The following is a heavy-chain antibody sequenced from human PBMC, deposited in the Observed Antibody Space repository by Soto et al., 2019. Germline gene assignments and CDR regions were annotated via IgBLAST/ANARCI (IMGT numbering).Heavy chain of an antibody. V-gene: IGHV3-21*01. CDR1: GFTFSSYS. D-gene: IGHD2-2*01. CDR3: ASPSPDCDSTSCYYVY. CDR2: ISSSSSYI. Sequence: GGSLRLSCAASGFTFSSYSMNWVRQAPGKGLEWVSSISSSSSYIYYADSVKGRFTISRDNAKNSLYLQMNSLRAEDTAVYYCASPSPDCDSTSCYYVYWGQGTLVTVS. J-gene: IGHJ4*02.